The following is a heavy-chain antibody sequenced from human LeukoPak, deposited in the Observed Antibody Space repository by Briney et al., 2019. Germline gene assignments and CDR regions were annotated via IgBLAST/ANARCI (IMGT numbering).Heavy chain of an antibody. CDR1: GFTFSSYA. D-gene: IGHD6-19*01. V-gene: IGHV3-23*01. J-gene: IGHJ4*02. CDR3: AKVFRSGWYYFDY. Sequence: GGSLRLSCAASGFTFSSYAMSWVRQAPGKGLEWVSAISGSGGSTYYADSVKGRFTISRDNSKNTLYLQMNSLIAEDTAVYYCAKVFRSGWYYFDYWGQGTLVTVSS. CDR2: ISGSGGST.